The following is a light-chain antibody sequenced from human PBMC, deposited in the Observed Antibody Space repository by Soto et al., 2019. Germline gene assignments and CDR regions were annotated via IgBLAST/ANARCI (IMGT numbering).Light chain of an antibody. CDR2: DNN. V-gene: IGLV1-51*01. CDR3: GSWDSSLTYV. J-gene: IGLJ1*01. CDR1: SSNIGNNF. Sequence: QSVLTQPPSVSAAPGQKVTISCSGSSSNIGNNFVTWYQQLPGTAPKLLIYDNNKRPSGIPDRFSGSQSGTSATLGITGLQTGDEAVYYCGSWDSSLTYVFGIGTKVTVL.